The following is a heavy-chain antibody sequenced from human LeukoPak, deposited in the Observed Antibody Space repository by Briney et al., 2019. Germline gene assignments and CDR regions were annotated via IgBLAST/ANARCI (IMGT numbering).Heavy chain of an antibody. CDR2: INSDGSST. V-gene: IGHV3-74*01. CDR1: GFTFSSYW. J-gene: IGHJ3*02. D-gene: IGHD6-13*01. CDR3: ARDPGSSSWTDAFDI. Sequence: PGGSLRLSCAASGFTFSSYWMHWVRQAPGKGLVWVSRINSDGSSTSYADSVKGRFTISRDNAKNTLYLQMNSLRAEDTAVYYCARDPGSSSWTDAFDIWGQGTMVTVSS.